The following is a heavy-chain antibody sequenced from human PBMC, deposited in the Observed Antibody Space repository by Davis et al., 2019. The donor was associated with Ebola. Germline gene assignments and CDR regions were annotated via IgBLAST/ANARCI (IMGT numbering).Heavy chain of an antibody. J-gene: IGHJ3*01. Sequence: GESLKISCKTSGYSFSDYWIAWVRQMPGKGLEWMGIIYLDDSDTKYSPSFQGQVTISVDKSINTAYLQWSSLRASDTAIYYCARPQLGTDAFDVWGQGTMVAVST. CDR2: IYLDDSDT. D-gene: IGHD7-27*01. CDR1: GYSFSDYW. CDR3: ARPQLGTDAFDV. V-gene: IGHV5-51*01.